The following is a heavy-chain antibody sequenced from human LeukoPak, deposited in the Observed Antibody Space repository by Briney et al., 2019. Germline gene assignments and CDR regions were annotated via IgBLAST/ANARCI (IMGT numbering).Heavy chain of an antibody. J-gene: IGHJ4*02. V-gene: IGHV3-15*01. Sequence: PGGSLRLSCAASGFTFVNAWMSWVRQAPGKGLEWVGRIQSRSNGGTPDYATPVKGRFTISRDDSKNTLCLQMNSLKTDDTAVYYCTSGVGTLDFWGQGALVTVSS. CDR2: IQSRSNGGTP. CDR1: GFTFVNAW. D-gene: IGHD1-14*01. CDR3: TSGVGTLDF.